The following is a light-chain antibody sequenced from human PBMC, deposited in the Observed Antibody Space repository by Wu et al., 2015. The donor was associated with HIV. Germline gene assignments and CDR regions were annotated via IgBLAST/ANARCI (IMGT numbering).Light chain of an antibody. CDR1: QSISNNY. Sequence: EIVLTQSPGTVSLSPGERATLSCRASQSISNNYLAWYQQKPGQAPRVLIYGASSRATGIPDRFSGGGSGTDFSLTISRLEPEDFAVYYCQQYVSSITFGQGTRLDIK. V-gene: IGKV3-20*01. J-gene: IGKJ5*01. CDR2: GAS. CDR3: QQYVSSIT.